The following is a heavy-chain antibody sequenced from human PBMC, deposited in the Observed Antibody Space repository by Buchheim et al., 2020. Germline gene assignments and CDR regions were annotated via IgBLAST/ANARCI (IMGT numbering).Heavy chain of an antibody. CDR1: GYTFTGYY. CDR3: AREGATVTEGPHIDY. Sequence: QVQLVQSGAEVQKPGASVKVSCKASGYTFTGYYMPWVRQAPGQGLEWMGWINPNSGGTNYAQKFQGWVPMTRDTSISTAYMERSRLRSDDTAVYYCAREGATVTEGPHIDYWGQGTL. V-gene: IGHV1-2*04. J-gene: IGHJ4*02. CDR2: INPNSGGT. D-gene: IGHD4-17*01.